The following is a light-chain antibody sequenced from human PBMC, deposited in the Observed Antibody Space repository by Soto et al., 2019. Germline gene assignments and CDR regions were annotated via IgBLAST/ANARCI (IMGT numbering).Light chain of an antibody. V-gene: IGKV1-9*01. J-gene: IGKJ5*01. CDR2: TAS. CDR1: QGISSY. CDR3: QQRNSYPIT. Sequence: DIQLTQSPSFLSASVGDRVTITCRASQGISSYLAWYQQKPGKAPNLLIHTASTLQSGVPSRFSGSGSGTEFTRTISSLQPEDFATYYCQQRNSYPITFGQGRRLEIK.